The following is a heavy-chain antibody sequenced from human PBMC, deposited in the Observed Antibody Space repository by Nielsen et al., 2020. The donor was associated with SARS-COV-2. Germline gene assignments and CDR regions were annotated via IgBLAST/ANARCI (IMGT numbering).Heavy chain of an antibody. V-gene: IGHV1-58*02. Sequence: SVTVSCKASGFTFTSSAMQWVRQARGQRLEGIGWNFVGSGNTNYAQKFQGRVTMTEDTSTDTAYMELSSLRSEDTAVYYCATSDSGSWELRFDPWGQGTLVTVSS. D-gene: IGHD1-26*01. CDR1: GFTFTSSA. J-gene: IGHJ5*02. CDR3: ATSDSGSWELRFDP. CDR2: NFVGSGNT.